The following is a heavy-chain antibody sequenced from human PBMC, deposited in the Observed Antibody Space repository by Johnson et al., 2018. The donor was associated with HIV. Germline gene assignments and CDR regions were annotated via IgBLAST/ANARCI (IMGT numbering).Heavy chain of an antibody. V-gene: IGHV3-33*01. J-gene: IGHJ3*02. CDR1: GFSFSSYG. CDR2: IWYDGSNE. Sequence: QVQLVESGGGVVQPGRSLRLSCAASGFSFSSYGMHWVRQAPGKGLEWVAVIWYDGSNEHYADSVKGRFTISRDNSKNTLYLQMSSLRAEDTAVYYCASYDILTGYYAFDIWGQGTMVTVSS. D-gene: IGHD3-9*01. CDR3: ASYDILTGYYAFDI.